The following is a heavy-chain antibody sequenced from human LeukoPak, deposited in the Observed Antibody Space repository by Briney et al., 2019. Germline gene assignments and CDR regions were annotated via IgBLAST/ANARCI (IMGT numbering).Heavy chain of an antibody. D-gene: IGHD3-9*01. CDR2: ISGSGGST. CDR1: GFTFSSYA. V-gene: IGHV3-23*01. CDR3: ATDPLFLRSFGRLVSPKGYFQY. Sequence: GGSLRLSCAASGFTFSSYAMGWVRQAPGKGLEWVSAISGSGGSTYYADSVKGRFTISRDNSKNTLYLQMNSLRAEDTAVYYCATDPLFLRSFGRLVSPKGYFQYWGQGALVTVSS. J-gene: IGHJ1*01.